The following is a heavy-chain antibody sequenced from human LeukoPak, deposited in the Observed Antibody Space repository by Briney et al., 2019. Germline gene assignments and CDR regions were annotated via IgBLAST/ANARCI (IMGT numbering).Heavy chain of an antibody. J-gene: IGHJ4*02. Sequence: PGGSLRLSCAAYGFTFSSYAMSWVRQAPGKGLEWVSAISGSGGSTYYADSVKGRFTISRGNSKNTLYLQMNSLRAEDTAVYYCAKNCEWELLVDYWGQGTLVTVSS. D-gene: IGHD1-26*01. CDR2: ISGSGGST. CDR3: AKNCEWELLVDY. V-gene: IGHV3-23*01. CDR1: GFTFSSYA.